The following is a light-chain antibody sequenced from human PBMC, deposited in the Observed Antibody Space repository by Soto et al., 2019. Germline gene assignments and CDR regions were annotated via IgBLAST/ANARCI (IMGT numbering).Light chain of an antibody. CDR3: QQYNDWPRT. Sequence: DIVMTQSPATLSVSPGKRATLSCRASQSVSSNLAWYQQKRGQAPRLLMYGASTRATGIPVRFSGSGSGTEFTLIISSLQSEDFAVYYCQQYNDWPRTFGQGTKVEIK. CDR1: QSVSSN. CDR2: GAS. J-gene: IGKJ1*01. V-gene: IGKV3-15*01.